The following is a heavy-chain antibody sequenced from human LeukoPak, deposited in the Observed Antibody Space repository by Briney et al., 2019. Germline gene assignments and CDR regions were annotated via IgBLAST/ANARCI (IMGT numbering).Heavy chain of an antibody. V-gene: IGHV3-23*01. Sequence: GGTLRLSCAASGFTFSSYGMSWVRQAPGKGLEWVSAISGSGGSTYYADSVKGRFTISRDNSKNTLYLQMNSLRAEDTAVYYCAKCSESEYYFDYWGQGTLVTVSS. CDR3: AKCSESEYYFDY. J-gene: IGHJ4*02. D-gene: IGHD3-10*02. CDR2: ISGSGGST. CDR1: GFTFSSYG.